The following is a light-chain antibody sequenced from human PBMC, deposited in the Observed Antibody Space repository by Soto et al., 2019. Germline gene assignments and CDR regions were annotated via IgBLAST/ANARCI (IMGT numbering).Light chain of an antibody. J-gene: IGKJ5*01. Sequence: VGARGTVTCRASQSISSYLNWYEEKPGKAPKLXXYAACSLQSGVPSRFSGSGSGTDFTLTISSLQPEDFATYYCQQSYSTPITFGQGKRLEI. V-gene: IGKV1-39*01. CDR2: AAC. CDR1: QSISSY. CDR3: QQSYSTPIT.